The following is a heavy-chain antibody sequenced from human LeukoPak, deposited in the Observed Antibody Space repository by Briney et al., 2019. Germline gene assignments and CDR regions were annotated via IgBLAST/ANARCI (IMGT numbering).Heavy chain of an antibody. J-gene: IGHJ4*02. CDR3: AKGTRARGEYDY. CDR1: GFTFSSYA. D-gene: IGHD1-7*01. CDR2: ISGSGGST. Sequence: GGSLRLSCAASGFTFSSYAMSWVRQAPGEGLEWVSAISGSGGSTYYADSVKGRFTISRDNSKNTLYLQMNSLRAEDTAVYYCAKGTRARGEYDYWGQGTLVTVSS. V-gene: IGHV3-23*01.